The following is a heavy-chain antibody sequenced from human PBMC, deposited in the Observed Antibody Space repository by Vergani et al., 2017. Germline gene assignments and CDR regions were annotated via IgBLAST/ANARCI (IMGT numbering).Heavy chain of an antibody. J-gene: IGHJ4*02. Sequence: QVQLVESGGGIVKPEGSLRLSCAASGFSFSDFYMGWIRQAPGKGLEWISYISGTSRTTFYADSVKGRFSISRDNAKNLVHLQMTRLRSEDTAIYYCARGDYGILTGYRYWGQGTLVTVSA. CDR1: GFSFSDFY. V-gene: IGHV3-11*01. CDR2: ISGTSRTT. D-gene: IGHD3-9*01. CDR3: ARGDYGILTGYRY.